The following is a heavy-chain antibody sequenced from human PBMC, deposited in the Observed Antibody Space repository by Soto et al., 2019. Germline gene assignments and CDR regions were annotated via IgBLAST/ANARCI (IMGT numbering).Heavy chain of an antibody. V-gene: IGHV4-30-2*01. Sequence: PSETVSLTCGVPGDTIGRGGYSWAWIRQPPGKALEWIGHTYHSGNPYYNPSLKSRVIISVDRSKNHFSLKVSSVTAADTAVYYCARVPAYCGQGTLVTVSS. CDR3: ARVPAY. CDR1: GDTIGRGGYS. CDR2: TYHSGNP. J-gene: IGHJ4*02. D-gene: IGHD2-2*01.